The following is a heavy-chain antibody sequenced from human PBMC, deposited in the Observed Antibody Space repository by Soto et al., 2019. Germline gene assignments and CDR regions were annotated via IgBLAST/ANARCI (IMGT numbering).Heavy chain of an antibody. CDR1: SGSISNPRYY. D-gene: IGHD1-1*01. J-gene: IGHJ5*02. CDR2: IFYTGRT. CDR3: AGLTFRIPADSHGRSKWFGT. V-gene: IGHV4-39*01. Sequence: XETLSVPCTVSSGSISNPRYYWGWVRQPPGKVLEWIGDIFYTGRTYYSPSLKSRVTISVDTSKEQFSLNLTSVTAADTAVYFCAGLTFRIPADSHGRSKWFGTWDPGTLVTVSS.